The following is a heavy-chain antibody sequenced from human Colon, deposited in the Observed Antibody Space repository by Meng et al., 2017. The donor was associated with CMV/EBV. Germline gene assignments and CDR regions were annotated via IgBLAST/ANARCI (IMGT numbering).Heavy chain of an antibody. CDR3: AADIMPMGGTFDF. J-gene: IGHJ4*02. CDR2: SDGGRT. V-gene: IGHV3-74*01. Sequence: SCVDAGFTVRKSWVTWSRQATGKGVEGVSYSDGGRTAYADSVEGRFTISRDNAENTLYLQMNSLRADDTAVYYCAADIMPMGGTFDFWGQGALVTVSS. CDR1: GFTVRKSW. D-gene: IGHD6-19*01.